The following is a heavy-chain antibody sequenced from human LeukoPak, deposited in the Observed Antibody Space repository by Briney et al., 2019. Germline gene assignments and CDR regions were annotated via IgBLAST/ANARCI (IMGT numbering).Heavy chain of an antibody. CDR1: GVTFSSYA. CDR2: ISCSGGST. V-gene: IGHV3-23*01. J-gene: IGHJ4*02. Sequence: WGSLRLSCAASGVTFSSYAMSWVRQPPGKGLEWVSAISCSGGSTYYAYSVKGRFTISRDNYKNSLYLQIISLRAEDTDVYYCATPYFFWSGYGNDPDYWGQGTLVTVSS. D-gene: IGHD3-3*01. CDR3: ATPYFFWSGYGNDPDY.